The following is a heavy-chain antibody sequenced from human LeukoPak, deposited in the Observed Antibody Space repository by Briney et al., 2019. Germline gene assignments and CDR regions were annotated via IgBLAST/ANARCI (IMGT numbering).Heavy chain of an antibody. D-gene: IGHD7-27*01. V-gene: IGHV4-39*01. CDR3: ARFVTGDGAFDI. CDR2: IYYSGNT. CDR1: GGSISSSSYY. J-gene: IGHJ3*02. Sequence: PSETLSLTCTVSGGSISSSSYYWGGIRQPPGKGLEWIGSIYYSGNTYYNPSLRGRVTISVDTSKNQFSLNLSSVTAADTAVYYCARFVTGDGAFDIWGQGTMVTVSS.